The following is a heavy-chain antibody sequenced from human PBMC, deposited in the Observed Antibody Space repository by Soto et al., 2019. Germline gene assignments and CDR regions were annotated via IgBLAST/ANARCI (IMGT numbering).Heavy chain of an antibody. D-gene: IGHD4-17*01. Sequence: VKVSCKASGFTFTSSAMQWVRQARGQRLEWIGWIVVGSGNTNYAQKFQERVTITRDMSTSTAYMELSSLRSEDTAVYYCAADSHDYGDYDGNYYFDYWGQGTLVTVSS. CDR1: GFTFTSSA. CDR3: AADSHDYGDYDGNYYFDY. CDR2: IVVGSGNT. V-gene: IGHV1-58*02. J-gene: IGHJ4*02.